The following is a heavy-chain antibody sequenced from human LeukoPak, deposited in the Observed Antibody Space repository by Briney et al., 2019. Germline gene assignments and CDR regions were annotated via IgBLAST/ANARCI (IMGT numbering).Heavy chain of an antibody. CDR3: AREGGFYRPLDY. CDR2: VHLGGRT. D-gene: IGHD3-3*01. J-gene: IGHJ4*02. CDR1: GGSVTSTNW. Sequence: SETLSLTCGVSGGSVTSTNWWTWVRQPPGKGLEWIGEVHLGGRTNYNPSLKSRLTMSVDLSENHISLKLTSVTAADTAVYYCAREGGFYRPLDYSGQGTLVTVSS. V-gene: IGHV4-4*02.